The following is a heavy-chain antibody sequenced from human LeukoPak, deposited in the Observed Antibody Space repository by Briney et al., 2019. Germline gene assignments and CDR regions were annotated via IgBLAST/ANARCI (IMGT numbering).Heavy chain of an antibody. V-gene: IGHV1-69*05. Sequence: GSSVKVSCKASGDTFSNYDVTWVRQAPGQGLEWMGRIIPVFDTAKYAQNFQGRVTMTTDESSSTAYMELYSLRSEDTAVYYCARNYWTYSSSSPPHYWGQGTLVTVSS. D-gene: IGHD6-6*01. CDR1: GDTFSNYD. CDR2: IIPVFDTA. J-gene: IGHJ4*02. CDR3: ARNYWTYSSSSPPHY.